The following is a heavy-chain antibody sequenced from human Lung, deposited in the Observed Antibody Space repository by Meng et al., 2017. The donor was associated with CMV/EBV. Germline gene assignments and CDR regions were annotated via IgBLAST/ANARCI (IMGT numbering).Heavy chain of an antibody. CDR1: GYTFSTYT. Sequence: QVQWVQCGSELKKPGAIVKVSCKASGYTFSTYTINWVRQANGRGLEWMGWISTNTGTPTYTQGFTGRFVFSLDTSVSTAYLQISSLKAEDTAVYYCARGGNFDPWGQGTLVTVSS. CDR3: ARGGNFDP. CDR2: ISTNTGTP. D-gene: IGHD2/OR15-2a*01. V-gene: IGHV7-4-1*02. J-gene: IGHJ5*02.